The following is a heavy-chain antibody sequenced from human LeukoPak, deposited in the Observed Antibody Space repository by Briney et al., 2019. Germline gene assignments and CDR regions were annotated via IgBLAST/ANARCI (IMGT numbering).Heavy chain of an antibody. J-gene: IGHJ5*02. CDR1: GGSFSGYY. V-gene: IGHV4-34*01. CDR3: ARVIRGYCSSTSCHNWFDP. D-gene: IGHD2-2*01. CDR2: INHSGST. Sequence: SETLSLTCAVYGGSFSGYYWSWIRQPPGKGLEWIGEINHSGSTNYNPSLKSRVTISVDTSKNRFSLKLSSVTAADTAVYYCARVIRGYCSSTSCHNWFDPWGQGTLVTVSS.